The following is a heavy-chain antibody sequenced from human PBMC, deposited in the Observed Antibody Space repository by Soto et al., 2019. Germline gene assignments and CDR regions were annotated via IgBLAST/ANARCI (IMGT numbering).Heavy chain of an antibody. J-gene: IGHJ5*02. CDR1: GYMFSTYD. V-gene: IGHV1-8*01. CDR2: LNPNSGNT. CDR3: ARDHRYNWNDEGWFDP. Sequence: QVQLVQSGAEVKKPGASVKVSCKASGYMFSTYDINWVRQAPGQGREWMGWLNPNSGNTGYAKKFQGRVTMTRNTSINTAYMELSSLGSDDTAVYYCARDHRYNWNDEGWFDPWGQGTLVTVSS. D-gene: IGHD1-20*01.